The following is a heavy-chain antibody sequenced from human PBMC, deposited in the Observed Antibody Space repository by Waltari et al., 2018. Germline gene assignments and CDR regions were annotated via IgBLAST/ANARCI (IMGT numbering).Heavy chain of an antibody. D-gene: IGHD2-2*03. V-gene: IGHV3-48*04. Sequence: EVQLVESGGGLVQPGGSLRLSCVTSGFTFSNYWMYWFRQAPGKGLEWVSSISGSSRNTYYTDSVKGRFTISRDNAKNTLYLQMNSLSAEDTAVYYCARDLGSLDVWGRGVLVTVTS. J-gene: IGHJ4*02. CDR2: ISGSSRNT. CDR1: GFTFSNYW. CDR3: ARDLGSLDV.